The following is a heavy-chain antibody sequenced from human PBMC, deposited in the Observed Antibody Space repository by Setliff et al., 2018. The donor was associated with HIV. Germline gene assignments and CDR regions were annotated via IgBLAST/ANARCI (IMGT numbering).Heavy chain of an antibody. J-gene: IGHJ4*02. Sequence: GESLKISCEASGFSFSSYTMNWVRQAPGKGLEWVAVILYDGSNKYYADSVKGRLTISRDNLKKRVYLQMSSLRAEDTAVYFCARDTGQLVYYFDSWGQGTLVTVSS. CDR3: ARDTGQLVYYFDS. CDR1: GFSFSSYT. CDR2: ILYDGSNK. D-gene: IGHD6-6*01. V-gene: IGHV3-30*04.